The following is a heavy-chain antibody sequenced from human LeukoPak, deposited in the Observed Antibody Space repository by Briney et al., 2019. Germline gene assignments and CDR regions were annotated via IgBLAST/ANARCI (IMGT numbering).Heavy chain of an antibody. Sequence: GASVKVSCKVSGDTLTELSMHWVRQAPGKGLEWMGGFDPEDGETIYAQKFQGRVTMTEDTSTDTAYMELSSLRSEDTAVYYCATQNVVMGYYYYMDVWGKGTTVTVSS. CDR2: FDPEDGET. D-gene: IGHD4-23*01. CDR3: ATQNVVMGYYYYMDV. V-gene: IGHV1-24*01. J-gene: IGHJ6*03. CDR1: GDTLTELS.